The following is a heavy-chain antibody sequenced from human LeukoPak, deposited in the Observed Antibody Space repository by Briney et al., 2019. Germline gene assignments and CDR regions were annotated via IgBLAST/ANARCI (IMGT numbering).Heavy chain of an antibody. V-gene: IGHV1-69*05. Sequence: ASVKVSCKASGGTFSSYAISWVRQAPGQGLEWVGRIIPIFGTANYAQKFQGRVTITTDESTSTAYMELSSLRSEDTAVYYCARDLPKMTDWYFDLWGRGTLVTVSS. CDR3: ARDLPKMTDWYFDL. CDR1: GGTFSSYA. CDR2: IIPIFGTA. D-gene: IGHD2-21*02. J-gene: IGHJ2*01.